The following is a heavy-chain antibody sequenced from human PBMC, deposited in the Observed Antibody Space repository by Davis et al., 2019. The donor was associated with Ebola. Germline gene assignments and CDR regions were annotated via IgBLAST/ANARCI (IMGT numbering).Heavy chain of an antibody. V-gene: IGHV3-23*01. D-gene: IGHD3-16*02. Sequence: DSVKGRFTISRDNSKNTLYLQMNSLRTEDTAVYYCAKGAAFGGVIVIEFDYWGQGILVTVSS. J-gene: IGHJ4*02. CDR3: AKGAAFGGVIVIEFDY.